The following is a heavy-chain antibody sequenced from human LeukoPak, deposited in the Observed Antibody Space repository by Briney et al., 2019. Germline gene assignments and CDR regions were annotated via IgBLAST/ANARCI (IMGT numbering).Heavy chain of an antibody. CDR1: GYTFTNYG. V-gene: IGHV1-18*01. Sequence: GASVKVSCKASGYTFTNYGITWMRQAPGQGLEWMGWINTYNGNTNYAQKLQGRVTITTDASTSTAYMELRSLRSDDTAVYYCARTPRYDFWSGYLFDYWGQGTLVTVSS. CDR3: ARTPRYDFWSGYLFDY. CDR2: INTYNGNT. D-gene: IGHD3-3*01. J-gene: IGHJ4*02.